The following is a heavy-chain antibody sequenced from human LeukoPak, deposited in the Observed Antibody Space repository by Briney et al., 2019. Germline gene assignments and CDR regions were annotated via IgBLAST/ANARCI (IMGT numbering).Heavy chain of an antibody. J-gene: IGHJ4*02. Sequence: GGSLRLSCAASGFTFNSYAMYWVRQAPGKGLEWVSGIFGSGGSAHYADSVKGRFTIARDNSKNTVYLQMDSLRVEDTAIYYCGKTTTGYSSGRYPGWPVDYWGQGTLVTVSS. CDR3: GKTTTGYSSGRYPGWPVDY. V-gene: IGHV3-23*01. CDR1: GFTFNSYA. CDR2: IFGSGGSA. D-gene: IGHD6-19*01.